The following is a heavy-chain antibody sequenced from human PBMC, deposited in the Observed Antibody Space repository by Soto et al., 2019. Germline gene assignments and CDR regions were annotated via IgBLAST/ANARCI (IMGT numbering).Heavy chain of an antibody. D-gene: IGHD3-10*01. V-gene: IGHV3-30*18. J-gene: IGHJ4*02. Sequence: QVQLVESGGGVVQPGRSLRLSCAASGFTFSSYGMHWVRQAPGKGLEWVAVISDDGSNKYYADSVKGRFTISRDNSKNTLYLQMNSLRAEDTAVYYCAKDLGYYVSGSYFPNYWGQGTLVTVSS. CDR1: GFTFSSYG. CDR3: AKDLGYYVSGSYFPNY. CDR2: ISDDGSNK.